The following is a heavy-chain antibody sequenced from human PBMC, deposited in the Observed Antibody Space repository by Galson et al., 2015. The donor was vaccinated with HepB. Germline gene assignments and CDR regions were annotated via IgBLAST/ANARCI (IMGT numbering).Heavy chain of an antibody. J-gene: IGHJ6*02. V-gene: IGHV3-48*03. Sequence: SLRLSCAASGFTFSSYEMNWVRQAPGKGLEWVSYISSSGSTIYYADSVKGRFTISRDNAKNSLYLQMNSLRAEDTAVYYCARGYYYCGMDVWGQGTTVTVSS. CDR1: GFTFSSYE. CDR3: ARGYYYCGMDV. CDR2: ISSSGSTI.